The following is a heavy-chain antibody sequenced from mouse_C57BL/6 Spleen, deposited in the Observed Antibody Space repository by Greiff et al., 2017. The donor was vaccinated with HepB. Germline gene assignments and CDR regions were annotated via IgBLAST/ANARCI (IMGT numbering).Heavy chain of an antibody. D-gene: IGHD3-3*01. J-gene: IGHJ1*03. Sequence: EVKVVESGGGLVQPGGSLKLSCAASGFTFSDYYMYWVRQTPEKRLEWVAYISNGGGSTYYPDTVKGRFTISRDNAKNTLYLQMSRLKSEDTAMYYCAREDSFDVWGTGTTVTVSS. CDR3: AREDSFDV. CDR1: GFTFSDYY. CDR2: ISNGGGST. V-gene: IGHV5-12*01.